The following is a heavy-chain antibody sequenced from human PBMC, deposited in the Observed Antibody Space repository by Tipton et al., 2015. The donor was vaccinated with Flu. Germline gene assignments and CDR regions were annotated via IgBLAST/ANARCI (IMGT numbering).Heavy chain of an antibody. D-gene: IGHD2-15*01. CDR3: ASHSCSRGRAGH. CDR2: IFATGTA. Sequence: GEALGTHYWTWFRQPAGERLEWIGRIFATGTAIYNPSLRSRVTMSVDTSKNQFSLNLTSVTAADTAVFYCASHSCSRGRAGHWGQGALVTVSS. J-gene: IGHJ4*02. V-gene: IGHV4-4*07. CDR1: GEALGTHY.